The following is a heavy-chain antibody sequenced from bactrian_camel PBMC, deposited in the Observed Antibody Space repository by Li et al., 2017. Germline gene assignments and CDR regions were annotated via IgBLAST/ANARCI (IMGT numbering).Heavy chain of an antibody. Sequence: HVQLVESGGGSVQAGETLRPSCSASGITFGDSDTGWYRQAPGNECELVSSISTDGTTYYADSVKGRFTISRDSAKNTIYLQMDDLKPEDTAMYYCNTDRICRGQVPGYNVWGQGTQVTVS. CDR2: ISTDGTT. V-gene: IGHV3S55*01. D-gene: IGHD5*01. CDR3: NTDRICRGQVPGYNV. CDR1: GITFGDSD. J-gene: IGHJ4*01.